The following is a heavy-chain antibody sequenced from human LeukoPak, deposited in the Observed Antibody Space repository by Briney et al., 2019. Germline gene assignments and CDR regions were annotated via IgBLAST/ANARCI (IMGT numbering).Heavy chain of an antibody. D-gene: IGHD4-17*01. J-gene: IGHJ3*02. CDR2: IYYSGST. V-gene: IGHV4-31*03. CDR1: GGSLSSGGYY. Sequence: SETLSLTCTVSGGSLSSGGYYWSWIRQHPGTGLEWIGYIYYSGSTYYNPSLKSRVTISVDTSKNQFSLKLSSVTAADTAVYYCARDLSQDGDYVNAFDIWGQGTMVTVSS. CDR3: ARDLSQDGDYVNAFDI.